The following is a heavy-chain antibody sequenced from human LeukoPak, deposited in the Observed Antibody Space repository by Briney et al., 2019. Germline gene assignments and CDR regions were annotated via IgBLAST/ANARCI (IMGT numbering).Heavy chain of an antibody. V-gene: IGHV4-59*01. CDR1: GVSISRYY. D-gene: IGHD1-26*01. CDR3: AREGARWEPSFSAFDI. Sequence: SETLSLTCTVSGVSISRYYWSWIRQPPGKGLEWIGYIYYSGSTSYNPSLKSRVTISVDTSKNQFSLKLSSVTAADTAVYYCAREGARWEPSFSAFDIWGQGTMVTVSS. J-gene: IGHJ3*02. CDR2: IYYSGST.